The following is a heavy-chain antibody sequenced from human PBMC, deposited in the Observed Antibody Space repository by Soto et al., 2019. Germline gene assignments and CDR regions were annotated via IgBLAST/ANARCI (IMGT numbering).Heavy chain of an antibody. CDR1: GGSISGYY. Sequence: TLSLTCNVSGGSISGYYWSWIRQSPGKGLEYIGYIYYRGSTNYNSSLKSRVTMSVDTSRNQFSLKMNSVTAADTAVYYCARQQLLPFYYALDVWGQGTTVTVSS. V-gene: IGHV4-59*01. CDR3: ARQQLLPFYYALDV. CDR2: IYYRGST. D-gene: IGHD1-26*01. J-gene: IGHJ6*02.